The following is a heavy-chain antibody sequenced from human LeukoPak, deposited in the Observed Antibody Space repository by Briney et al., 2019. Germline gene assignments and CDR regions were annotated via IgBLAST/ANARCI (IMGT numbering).Heavy chain of an antibody. D-gene: IGHD3-10*01. Sequence: SETLSLTCTVSGGSISSYYWSWIRQHPGKGLEWIGYIYYSGSTSYNPSLKSRLTISVDTSKNQFFLRLSSVTAADTAVYYCARDGGYGSGSYRVDYWGQGTLVTVSS. J-gene: IGHJ4*02. CDR3: ARDGGYGSGSYRVDY. CDR2: IYYSGST. CDR1: GGSISSYY. V-gene: IGHV4-59*06.